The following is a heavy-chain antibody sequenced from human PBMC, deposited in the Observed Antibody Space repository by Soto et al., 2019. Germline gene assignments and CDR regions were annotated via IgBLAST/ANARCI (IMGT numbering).Heavy chain of an antibody. Sequence: PGGSLRLSCAASGFAFSSYAMSWVRQAPGKGLEWVSAISGSGGSTYYADSVKGRFTISRDNSKNTLYLQMNSLRAEDTAVYYGAKDPVPSCSGGSCYSYVDYWGQGTLVTVS. CDR1: GFAFSSYA. J-gene: IGHJ4*02. D-gene: IGHD2-15*01. V-gene: IGHV3-23*01. CDR2: ISGSGGST. CDR3: AKDPVPSCSGGSCYSYVDY.